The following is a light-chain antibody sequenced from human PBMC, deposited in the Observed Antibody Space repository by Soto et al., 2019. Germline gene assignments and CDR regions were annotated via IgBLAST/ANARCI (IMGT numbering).Light chain of an antibody. CDR1: QSVSNNY. CDR2: GSS. Sequence: EVVLTQSPGTLSLSPGERATLSCRASQSVSNNYFAWYQQKPGQAPRLLIFGSSDRATGIPDRFSGSGSGTDFTLTISRLEPEDFAVYYCQQYGGSPPHTFGQGTKLEIK. CDR3: QQYGGSPPHT. J-gene: IGKJ2*01. V-gene: IGKV3-20*01.